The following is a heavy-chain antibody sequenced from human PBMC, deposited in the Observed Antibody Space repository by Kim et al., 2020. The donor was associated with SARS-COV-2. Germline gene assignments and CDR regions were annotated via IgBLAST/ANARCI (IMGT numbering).Heavy chain of an antibody. V-gene: IGHV3-23*01. D-gene: IGHD3-22*01. J-gene: IGHJ4*02. CDR1: GFTFSSYA. Sequence: GGSLRLSCAASGFTFSSYAMSWVRQAPGKGLEWVSAISGSGGSTYYADSVKGRFTISRDNSKNTLYLQMNSLRAEDTAVYYCAKGYYYYDSSGAFDYWGQRTLVTVPS. CDR2: ISGSGGST. CDR3: AKGYYYYDSSGAFDY.